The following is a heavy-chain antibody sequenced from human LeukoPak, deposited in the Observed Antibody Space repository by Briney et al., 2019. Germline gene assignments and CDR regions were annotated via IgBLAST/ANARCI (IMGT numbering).Heavy chain of an antibody. D-gene: IGHD3-16*01. CDR2: ISSSSSTI. Sequence: GGSLRLSCAASGFTFSGYSMNWVRQAPGEGLEWVSYISSSSSTIYYADSVKGRFTISRDNAKNSLYLQMNSLRDEDTAVYYCARDGPLVRMITFGNDAFDIWGQGTMVTVSS. CDR3: ARDGPLVRMITFGNDAFDI. V-gene: IGHV3-48*02. CDR1: GFTFSGYS. J-gene: IGHJ3*02.